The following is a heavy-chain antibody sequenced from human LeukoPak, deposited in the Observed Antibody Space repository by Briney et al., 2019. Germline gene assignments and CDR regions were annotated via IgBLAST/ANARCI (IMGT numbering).Heavy chain of an antibody. CDR3: AKSRRAYCSGGSCFGLWDY. V-gene: IGHV3-74*01. D-gene: IGHD2-15*01. Sequence: TGGSLRLSCTASGLTFSNYAMSWVRQAPGKGLEWVSRINSDESSTTYADSVKGRFTISRDNAKNTLYLQMNSLRAEDTAVYYCAKSRRAYCSGGSCFGLWDYWGQGTLVTVSS. CDR1: GLTFSNYA. CDR2: INSDESST. J-gene: IGHJ4*02.